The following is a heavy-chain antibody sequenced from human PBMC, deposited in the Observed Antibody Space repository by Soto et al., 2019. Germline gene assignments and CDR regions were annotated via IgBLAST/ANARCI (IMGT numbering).Heavy chain of an antibody. D-gene: IGHD2-2*01. J-gene: IGHJ6*02. V-gene: IGHV1-2*02. CDR2: ISPQTGGT. Sequence: GASVKVSCKASGYTFTGYYIHWVREAPGQGLEWMGWISPQTGGTSYGQKFQGRVTLSRDTSINTAYLELSRLRFDDAAVYFCARERYQVISDGMDVWGQGTTVTVSS. CDR3: ARERYQVISDGMDV. CDR1: GYTFTGYY.